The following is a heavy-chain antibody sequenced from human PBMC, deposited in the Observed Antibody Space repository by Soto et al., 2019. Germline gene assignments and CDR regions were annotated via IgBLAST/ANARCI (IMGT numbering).Heavy chain of an antibody. CDR1: SGSISSPNW. CDR3: ARQAPYGSVRIYDY. Sequence: QVQLEESGPGLVKPSGTLSLTCTVSSGSISSPNWWSWVRQPPGKGLEWVGEIYHSGGTRYNPSLKSRVTISVDTSQNQFSLKLTSVTAADTAMYDCARQAPYGSVRIYDYWGQGTLVTVSS. J-gene: IGHJ4*02. CDR2: IYHSGGT. V-gene: IGHV4-4*02. D-gene: IGHD3-10*01.